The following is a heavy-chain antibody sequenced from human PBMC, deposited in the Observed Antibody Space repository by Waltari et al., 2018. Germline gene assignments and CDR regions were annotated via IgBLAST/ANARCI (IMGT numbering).Heavy chain of an antibody. J-gene: IGHJ4*02. CDR1: GFSFGSGA. D-gene: IGHD1-20*01. V-gene: IGHV3-23*01. CDR3: AKPFYNWDDPLDS. Sequence: EVQLLESGGDFVQPGGSLRLSCAISGFSFGSGAINWVRQAPGRWRVWVAAISGKDETYYALSGNGRFTISRDTSRNTVYLHMNSLRTEDTAVYYCAKPFYNWDDPLDSWGQGTLVTVSS. CDR2: ISGKDET.